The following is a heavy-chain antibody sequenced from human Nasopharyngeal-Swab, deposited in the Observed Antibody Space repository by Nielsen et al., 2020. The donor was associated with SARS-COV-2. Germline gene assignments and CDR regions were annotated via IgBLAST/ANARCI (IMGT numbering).Heavy chain of an antibody. V-gene: IGHV3-7*03. D-gene: IGHD3-16*02. J-gene: IGHJ6*03. CDR2: IKQDGSEK. CDR3: ARDRDDYVWGSYRYKGYYYMDV. CDR1: GFTFSSYW. Sequence: GESLKISCAASGFTFSSYWMSWVRQAPGKGLEWVANIKQDGSEKYYVDSVKGRFTISRDNAKNSLYLQMNSLRAEDTAVYYCARDRDDYVWGSYRYKGYYYMDVWGKGTTVTVSS.